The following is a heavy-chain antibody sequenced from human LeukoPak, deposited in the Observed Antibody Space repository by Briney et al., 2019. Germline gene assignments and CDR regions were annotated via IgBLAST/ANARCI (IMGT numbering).Heavy chain of an antibody. CDR2: IYPDDSDT. D-gene: IGHD2-2*01. V-gene: IGHV5-51*01. Sequence: GESLKISCQGSGYNFSNYWIGWARQMPGKGLEWMGIIYPDDSDTRYSPSFQGQVTISADESINTAYVQWSNLKSSDTAIYYCARRDGYCSSTRCYANWFDPWGQGTLVTVSS. CDR3: ARRDGYCSSTRCYANWFDP. J-gene: IGHJ5*02. CDR1: GYNFSNYW.